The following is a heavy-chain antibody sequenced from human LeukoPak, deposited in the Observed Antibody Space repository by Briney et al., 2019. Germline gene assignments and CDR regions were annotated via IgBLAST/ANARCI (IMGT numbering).Heavy chain of an antibody. CDR3: AGSSSWYYFEY. Sequence: DGSLTVSRAASGFTFSSYAMSWVRQAPGKGLEGVSGISGSGGRTHYADSVKGRFTISRDNSKNTLYLQMDSLRVEDTAVYHCAGSSSWYYFEYWGHGNLVSVSS. CDR2: ISGSGGRT. V-gene: IGHV3-23*01. J-gene: IGHJ4*01. CDR1: GFTFSSYA. D-gene: IGHD6-13*01.